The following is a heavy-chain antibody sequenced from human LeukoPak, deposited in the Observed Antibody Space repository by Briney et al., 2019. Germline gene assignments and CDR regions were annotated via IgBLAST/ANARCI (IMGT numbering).Heavy chain of an antibody. J-gene: IGHJ3*01. CDR1: GFTFSTYA. CDR2: ISAGGDST. V-gene: IGHV3-23*01. Sequence: GGSLRLSCAASGFTFSTYAITWLRQAPGKWLEWVSSISAGGDSTYYADYVKGRFTIARDNSKNRVFVQVDSLRGDDTAVYFCAKDKGRLGVREVFDFWGQGTMVTVSS. CDR3: AKDKGRLGVREVFDF. D-gene: IGHD3-16*01.